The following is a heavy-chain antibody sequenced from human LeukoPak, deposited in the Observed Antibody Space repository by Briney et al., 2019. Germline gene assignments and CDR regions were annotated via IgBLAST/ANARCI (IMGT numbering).Heavy chain of an antibody. D-gene: IGHD2-2*01. CDR3: TRLLSGVVITEVNWVDP. J-gene: IGHJ5*02. Sequence: GGSLRLSCAASGFTFSGSGMHWVRQASGKGLEWVGRIRSKANNYATAYAASVKGRFTISRDDSKNTAYLQMNSLKTEDTAVYYCTRLLSGVVITEVNWVDPWGQGTLVTVSS. CDR1: GFTFSGSG. V-gene: IGHV3-73*01. CDR2: IRSKANNYAT.